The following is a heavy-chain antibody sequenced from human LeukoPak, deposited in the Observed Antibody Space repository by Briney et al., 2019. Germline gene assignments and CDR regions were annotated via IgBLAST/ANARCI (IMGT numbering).Heavy chain of an antibody. D-gene: IGHD6-13*01. J-gene: IGHJ4*02. CDR1: GFTFSSYS. V-gene: IGHV3-21*01. CDR3: TRAFPPLRTAAAGDV. CDR2: ISSSSSYI. Sequence: GGSLRLSCAASGFTFSSYSMNWVRQAPGKGLEWVSSISSSSSYIYYADSVKGRFTISRDNAKNSLYLQMNSLRAEDTAVYYCTRAFPPLRTAAAGDVWGQGTLVTVSS.